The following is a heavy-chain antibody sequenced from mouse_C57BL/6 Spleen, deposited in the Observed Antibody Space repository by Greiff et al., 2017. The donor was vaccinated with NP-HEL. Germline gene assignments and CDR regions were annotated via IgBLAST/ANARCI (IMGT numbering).Heavy chain of an antibody. D-gene: IGHD3-2*02. J-gene: IGHJ2*01. CDR3: ARGMTAQATSYFDY. CDR2: IYPGSGST. Sequence: QVQLQQPGAELVKPGASVKMSCKASGYTFTSYWITWVKQRPGQGLEWIGDIYPGSGSTNYNEKFKGKATLTADKSSSTAYMELRSLTSEDSAVYFCARGMTAQATSYFDYWGQGTTLTVSS. CDR1: GYTFTSYW. V-gene: IGHV1-55*01.